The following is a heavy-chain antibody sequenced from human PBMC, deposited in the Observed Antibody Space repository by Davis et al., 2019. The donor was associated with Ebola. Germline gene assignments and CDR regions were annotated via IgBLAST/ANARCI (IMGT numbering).Heavy chain of an antibody. D-gene: IGHD3-22*01. CDR1: GFTFSSYE. J-gene: IGHJ4*02. CDR3: ARDQRDSSGWYYFDY. Sequence: GESLKISCAASGFTFSSYEMNWVRQAPGKGLEWVSYISSSGSTIYYADSVKGRFTISRDNAKNSLYLQMNSLRAEDTAVYYCARDQRDSSGWYYFDYWGQGTLVTVSS. V-gene: IGHV3-48*03. CDR2: ISSSGSTI.